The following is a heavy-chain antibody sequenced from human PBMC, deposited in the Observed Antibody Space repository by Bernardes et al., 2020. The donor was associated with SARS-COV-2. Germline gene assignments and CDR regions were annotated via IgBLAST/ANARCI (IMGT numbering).Heavy chain of an antibody. V-gene: IGHV4-61*08. Sequence: SETLSLTCSVSDGSVSSGVYYWNWIRQPPGKGLEWIGCLYDSGSTSYNPSLKSRVTISVDMSKDQFFLELNSVDAADTAVYFCARALIMTGGAGNVYGMDVWGQGTTVTVSS. CDR3: ARALIMTGGAGNVYGMDV. CDR1: DGSVSSGVYY. J-gene: IGHJ6*02. D-gene: IGHD3-9*01. CDR2: LYDSGST.